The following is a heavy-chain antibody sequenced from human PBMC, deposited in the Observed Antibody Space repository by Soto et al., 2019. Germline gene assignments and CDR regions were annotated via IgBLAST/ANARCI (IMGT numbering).Heavy chain of an antibody. CDR3: VRLIGNSWLDF. Sequence: QVQLQQSEPGLVKPSQTLSLTCAISGDSVSSSSVTWNWIRQSPSRGREWLGRTYYRSEWYNDYAESVKSRITINPDTSKNQFSLHLKSVTPEDAAVYYCVRLIGNSWLDFWGQGTLVTVSS. J-gene: IGHJ5*01. D-gene: IGHD1-26*01. CDR2: TYYRSEWYN. V-gene: IGHV6-1*01. CDR1: GDSVSSSSVT.